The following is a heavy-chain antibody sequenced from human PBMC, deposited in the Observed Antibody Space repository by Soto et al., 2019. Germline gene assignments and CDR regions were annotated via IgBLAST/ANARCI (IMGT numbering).Heavy chain of an antibody. CDR1: GGSFSGYY. CDR3: AVGPRMWLAGGGY. CDR2: INHSGIT. Sequence: QVLLEQWGAGLLKPSETLSLTCAVYGGSFSGYYWTWIRQPPGRGLEWLGEINHSGITDYNPSLKSRVSISIDTSKNKFSLKLICVTAADTAVYYCAVGPRMWLAGGGYGGQGTLVTVSS. D-gene: IGHD6-19*01. V-gene: IGHV4-34*01. J-gene: IGHJ4*02.